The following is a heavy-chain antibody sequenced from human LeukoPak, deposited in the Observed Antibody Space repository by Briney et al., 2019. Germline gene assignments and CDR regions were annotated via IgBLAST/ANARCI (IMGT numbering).Heavy chain of an antibody. D-gene: IGHD3-10*01. CDR1: GFSLRSHL. Sequence: GGSLRLSCAASGFSLRSHLMHWVRQAPGKGLVWVSRINSDGSDINYADSVKGRFTISRDNAKNTLYLQMHSLRVEDTAVYYCARVGSGLRAFDIWGQGTMVSVSS. CDR2: INSDGSDI. J-gene: IGHJ3*02. V-gene: IGHV3-74*01. CDR3: ARVGSGLRAFDI.